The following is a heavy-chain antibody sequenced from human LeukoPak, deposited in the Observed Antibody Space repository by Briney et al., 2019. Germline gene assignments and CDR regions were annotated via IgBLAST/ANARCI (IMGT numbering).Heavy chain of an antibody. Sequence: PGGSLRLSCAASGFTFSSYAMHWVRQAPGKGLEWVAVMSYDGSNKYYADSVKGRFTISRDNSKNTLYLQMNSLRAEDTAVYYCARSVFYPGEAAGIRGWFDPWGQGTLVTVSS. CDR2: MSYDGSNK. CDR3: ARSVFYPGEAAGIRGWFDP. CDR1: GFTFSSYA. J-gene: IGHJ5*02. D-gene: IGHD6-13*01. V-gene: IGHV3-30-3*01.